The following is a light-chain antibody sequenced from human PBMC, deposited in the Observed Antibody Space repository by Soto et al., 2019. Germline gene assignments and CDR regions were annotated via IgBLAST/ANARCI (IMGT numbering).Light chain of an antibody. V-gene: IGKV3-20*01. CDR2: GAS. J-gene: IGKJ4*01. CDR1: QSVSSSF. Sequence: EIVLTQSPGTLSLSPGERATLSCRASQSVSSSFLAWYQQKPGQAPRLLIYGASSRATGIPDRFSGSGSGTDFTLTISSLEPEDVAAYYCQQYGSSPLTFGGGTKVEIK. CDR3: QQYGSSPLT.